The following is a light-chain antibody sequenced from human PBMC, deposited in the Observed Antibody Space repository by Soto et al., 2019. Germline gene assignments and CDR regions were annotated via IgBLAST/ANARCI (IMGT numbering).Light chain of an antibody. J-gene: IGLJ3*02. CDR2: EVS. Sequence: QSALTQPASVSGSPGQSVTISCTGTSSDVATYNVVSWYQHHPGKAPKLIIYEVSERPSGVSDRFSGSKSGNTASLTVSGLQAEDEADYYCCSYADGNIWVFGGGTQLTVL. CDR1: SSDVATYNV. V-gene: IGLV2-23*02. CDR3: CSYADGNIWV.